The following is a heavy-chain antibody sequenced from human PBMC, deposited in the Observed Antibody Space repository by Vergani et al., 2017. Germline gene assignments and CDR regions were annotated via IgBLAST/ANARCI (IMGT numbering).Heavy chain of an antibody. J-gene: IGHJ6*02. D-gene: IGHD6-19*01. CDR2: IDPSDSYT. Sequence: EVQLVQSGAEVKKPGESLRISCKGSGCSFTSYWISWVRQMPGKGLEWMGRIDPSDSYTNYSPSFQGHVTISADKSISTAYLQWSSLKASDTAMYYCARQVAVAGKWWGPYYYYGMDVWGQGTTVTVSS. CDR1: GCSFTSYW. V-gene: IGHV5-10-1*01. CDR3: ARQVAVAGKWWGPYYYYGMDV.